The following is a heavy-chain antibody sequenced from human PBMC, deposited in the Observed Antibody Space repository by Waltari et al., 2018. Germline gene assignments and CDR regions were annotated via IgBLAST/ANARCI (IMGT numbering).Heavy chain of an antibody. CDR3: AREAGGMVGGDHDAFDI. V-gene: IGHV4-59*11. CDR1: GGSISSHY. Sequence: QVQLQESGPGLVKPSETLSLTCTVSGGSISSHYWSWIRQPPGKGLEWIGYIYYSGSPNYPPSLKTRVTISVDTSKNQFSLKLSSVTAADTAVYYCAREAGGMVGGDHDAFDIWGQGTMVTVSS. CDR2: IYYSGSP. D-gene: IGHD2-15*01. J-gene: IGHJ3*02.